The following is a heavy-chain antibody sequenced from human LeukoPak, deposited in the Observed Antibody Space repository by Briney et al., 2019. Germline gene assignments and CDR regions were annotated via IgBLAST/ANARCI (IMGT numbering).Heavy chain of an antibody. CDR3: ARQDGHYYDI. V-gene: IGHV5-51*01. J-gene: IGHJ3*02. CDR1: GRTFTSYC. CDR2: IYPGDSDT. Sequence: GEALQISSRVSGRTFTSYCVGCVRRMPGKGLEWMGIIYPGDSDTRYSPSFQGQVTISADKSISTAYLQWSSLKASDTAMYYCARQDGHYYDIWGQGTMVTVSS. D-gene: IGHD3-10*01.